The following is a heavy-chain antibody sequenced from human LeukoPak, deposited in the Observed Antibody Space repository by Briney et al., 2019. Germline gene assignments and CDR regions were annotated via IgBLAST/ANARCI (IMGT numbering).Heavy chain of an antibody. D-gene: IGHD2-2*01. V-gene: IGHV1-18*01. CDR3: ARRSSDLVPAAIRGVYYYYYYYMDV. CDR2: ISAYNGNT. J-gene: IGHJ6*03. CDR1: GYTFTSYG. Sequence: GASVKVSCKASGYTFTSYGISWVRQAPGQGLEWMGWISAYNGNTNYAQKLQGRVTMTTDTSTSTAYMELRSLRSDDAAVYYCARRSSDLVPAAIRGVYYYYYYYMDVWGKGTTVTVSS.